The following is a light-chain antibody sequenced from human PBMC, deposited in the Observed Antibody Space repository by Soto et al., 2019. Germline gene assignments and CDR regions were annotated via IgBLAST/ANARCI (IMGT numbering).Light chain of an antibody. J-gene: IGKJ2*01. Sequence: EMVLTQSPGTLSLSPGKRATLSCRASQRVTSVHLAWYQQRPGQAPRLLIYGASNRATGVTERFTGSASGTDFNLTISRLGPEASATYYCQYYGASPLYTFGRGTKLEIE. CDR2: GAS. CDR3: QYYGASPLYT. V-gene: IGKV3-20*01. CDR1: QRVTSVH.